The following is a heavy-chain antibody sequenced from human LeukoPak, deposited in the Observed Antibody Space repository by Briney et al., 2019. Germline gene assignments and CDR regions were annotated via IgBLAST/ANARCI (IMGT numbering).Heavy chain of an antibody. CDR2: INPNSGGT. V-gene: IGHV1-2*06. CDR3: ARDRGGYSSPYYFDY. J-gene: IGHJ4*02. CDR1: GYTFTGYY. D-gene: IGHD5-18*01. Sequence: GASVKVSCKASGYTFTGYYMHWVRQAPGQGLEWMGRINPNSGGTNYAQKFQGRVTTTRDTSISTAYMELSRLRSDDTAVYYCARDRGGYSSPYYFDYWGQGTLVTVSS.